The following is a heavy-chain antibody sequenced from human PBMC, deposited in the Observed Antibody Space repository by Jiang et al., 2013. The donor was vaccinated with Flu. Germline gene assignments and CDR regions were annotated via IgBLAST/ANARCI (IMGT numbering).Heavy chain of an antibody. Sequence: KPTQTLTLTCTFSGFSLTTSGVGVAWIRQPPGKALEWLAFIYWDDDKRYSPSLKSRLTITKDTSKNQVVLTMTNMEPVDTASYYCAHIRRPSITMVRGLYNTAFDYWGPGPGHRLL. CDR1: GFSLTTSGVG. J-gene: IGHJ4*02. V-gene: IGHV2-5*02. D-gene: IGHD3-10*01. CDR3: AHIRRPSITMVRGLYNTAFDY. CDR2: IYWDDDK.